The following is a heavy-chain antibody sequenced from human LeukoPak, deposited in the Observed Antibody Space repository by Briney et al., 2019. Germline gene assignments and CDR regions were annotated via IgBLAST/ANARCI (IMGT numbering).Heavy chain of an antibody. J-gene: IGHJ5*02. Sequence: SETLSLTCAVSGYSISSGYYWGWIRQPPGKGLEWIGSIYHSGSTYYNLSLKSRVTISIDTSKNQFSLKLSSVTAADTAVYYCARDGSDLGRGSLNWFDPWGQGTLVTVSS. CDR3: ARDGSDLGRGSLNWFDP. D-gene: IGHD3-10*01. CDR1: GYSISSGYY. V-gene: IGHV4-38-2*02. CDR2: IYHSGST.